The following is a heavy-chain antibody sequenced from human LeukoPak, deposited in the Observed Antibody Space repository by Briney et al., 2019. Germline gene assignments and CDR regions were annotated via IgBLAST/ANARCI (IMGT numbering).Heavy chain of an antibody. J-gene: IGHJ4*02. CDR1: GFTFSSYA. CDR2: ISASGDNT. D-gene: IGHD6-13*01. Sequence: GGSLRLSCTASGFTFSSYAINWVRQAPGRGLEWVSIISASGDNTNYADSVKGRFTISRDNSKNTLYLQMNSLRAEDTAVYYCANPPTWGSSWYSRGYWGQGTLVTVSS. V-gene: IGHV3-23*01. CDR3: ANPPTWGSSWYSRGY.